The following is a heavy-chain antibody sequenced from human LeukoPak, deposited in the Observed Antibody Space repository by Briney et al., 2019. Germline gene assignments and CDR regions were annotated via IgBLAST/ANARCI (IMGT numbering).Heavy chain of an antibody. CDR2: ISGSGGST. D-gene: IGHD6-19*01. J-gene: IGHJ5*02. CDR3: ANNARPYSSGRFDNWFDP. V-gene: IGHV3-23*01. Sequence: PGGSLRLSCAASGFTFSSYAMSWVRQAPGKGLEWVSAISGSGGSTYYADSVKGRFTISRDNSKNTLYLQMNSLRAEDTAVYYCANNARPYSSGRFDNWFDPWGQGTLVTVSS. CDR1: GFTFSSYA.